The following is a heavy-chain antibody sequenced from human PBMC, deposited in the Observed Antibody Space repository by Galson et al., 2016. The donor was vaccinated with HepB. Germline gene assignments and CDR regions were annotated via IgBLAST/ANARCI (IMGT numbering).Heavy chain of an antibody. Sequence: SLRLSCAVSGFTFSGYSMNWVRQTPGTGLGWVSYISSSSSTTYYADSVKGRFTISRDNAKNSLYLQMNSLRDEDTAVYYCARDPGYCTGTSCHKDYWGQGTLVTVSS. CDR2: ISSSSSTT. D-gene: IGHD2-2*02. CDR1: GFTFSGYS. J-gene: IGHJ4*02. CDR3: ARDPGYCTGTSCHKDY. V-gene: IGHV3-48*02.